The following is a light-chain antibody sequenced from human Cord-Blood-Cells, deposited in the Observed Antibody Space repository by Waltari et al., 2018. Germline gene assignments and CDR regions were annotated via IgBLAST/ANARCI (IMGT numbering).Light chain of an antibody. CDR3: QKYNSYWT. CDR1: QSISSW. CDR2: KAS. V-gene: IGKV1-5*03. J-gene: IGKJ1*01. Sequence: DMQMTQSPSTLAASVEERIPITFPASQSISSWLAWYQQKQGKAPKPLSYKASSLESGVPSSLSGSGSGTEFTLTVSSLQPDDFATYYSQKYNSYWTFAQGTKVEIK.